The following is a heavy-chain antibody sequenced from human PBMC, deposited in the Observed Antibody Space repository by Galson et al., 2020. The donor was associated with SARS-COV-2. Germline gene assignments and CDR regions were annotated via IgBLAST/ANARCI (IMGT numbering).Heavy chain of an antibody. V-gene: IGHV3-21*01. CDR3: ARGEDCSSTSCYFSNYLTGYYYYYGMDV. D-gene: IGHD2-2*01. J-gene: IGHJ6*02. CDR1: GFTFSSYS. Sequence: SCAASGFTFSSYSMNWVRQAPGKGLEWVSSISSSSSYIYYADSVKGRFTISRDNAKNSLYLQMNSLRAEDTAVYYCARGEDCSSTSCYFSNYLTGYYYYYGMDVWGQGTTVTVSS. CDR2: ISSSSSYI.